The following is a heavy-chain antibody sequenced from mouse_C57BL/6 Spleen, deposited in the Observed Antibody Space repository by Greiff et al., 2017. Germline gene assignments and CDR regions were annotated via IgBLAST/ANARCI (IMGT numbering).Heavy chain of an antibody. CDR1: GYAFSSSW. V-gene: IGHV1-82*01. CDR2: IYPGDGDT. J-gene: IGHJ4*01. Sequence: VKLQESGPELVKPGASVKISCKASGYAFSSSWMNWVKQRPGKGLEWIGRIYPGDGDTNYNGKFKGKATLTADKSSSTAYMQLSSLTSEDSAVYCCAEGLRRDAMDYWGQGTSVTVSS. D-gene: IGHD2-4*01. CDR3: AEGLRRDAMDY.